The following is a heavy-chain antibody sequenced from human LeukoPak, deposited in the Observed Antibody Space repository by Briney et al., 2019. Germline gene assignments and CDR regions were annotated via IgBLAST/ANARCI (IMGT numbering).Heavy chain of an antibody. CDR3: AREKRSSSSWADY. CDR2: ISHSGST. Sequence: SETLSLTCTVSGGSISSGNYYWGWIRQPPGKGLEWIGSISHSGSTYYNASLKSRVRISVDTSKNQFSLKLSSVTAADTAVYYCAREKRSSSSWADYWGQGTLVTVSS. D-gene: IGHD6-13*01. V-gene: IGHV4-39*07. CDR1: GGSISSGNYY. J-gene: IGHJ4*02.